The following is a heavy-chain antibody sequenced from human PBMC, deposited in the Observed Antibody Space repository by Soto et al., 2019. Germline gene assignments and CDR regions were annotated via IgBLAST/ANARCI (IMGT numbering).Heavy chain of an antibody. D-gene: IGHD2-21*02. CDR2: IYYSGST. Sequence: PSETLSLTCTVSGGSISSSSYYFFCIRQPPWKGLEWIGSIYYSGSTYYNPSLKSRVTISVDTSKNQFSLKLSSVTAADTAVYYCARHAYCGGDCYIGWFDPWGQGTLVTVSS. J-gene: IGHJ5*02. V-gene: IGHV4-39*01. CDR1: GGSISSSSYY. CDR3: ARHAYCGGDCYIGWFDP.